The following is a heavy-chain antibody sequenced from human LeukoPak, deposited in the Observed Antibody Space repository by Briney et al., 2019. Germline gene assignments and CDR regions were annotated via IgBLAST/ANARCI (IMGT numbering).Heavy chain of an antibody. Sequence: PGGSLRLSCAASGFTFSSYSMDWVRQAPGKGLEWVSSITGSSSYIYNADSVKGRFTISRDNARNSLYLQMNSLRAEDTALYYCARGKQEPVGWWFDYWGQGILVTVSS. CDR1: GFTFSSYS. J-gene: IGHJ4*02. CDR3: ARGKQEPVGWWFDY. CDR2: ITGSSSYI. V-gene: IGHV3-21*01. D-gene: IGHD1-14*01.